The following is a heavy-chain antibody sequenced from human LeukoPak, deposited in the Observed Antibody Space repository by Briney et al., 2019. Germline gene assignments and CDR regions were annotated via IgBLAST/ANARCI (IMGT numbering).Heavy chain of an antibody. CDR1: GFTFSSYA. J-gene: IGHJ4*02. CDR2: ISGSGSST. Sequence: PGGSLRLSCAASGFTFSSYAMSWVRQAPGKGLEWVSAISGSGSSTYYADSVKGRFTISRDNSKNTLYLQMNSLRAEDTAVYYCAKDSFSSQQLAPGYFDYWGQGTLVTVSS. D-gene: IGHD6-13*01. V-gene: IGHV3-23*01. CDR3: AKDSFSSQQLAPGYFDY.